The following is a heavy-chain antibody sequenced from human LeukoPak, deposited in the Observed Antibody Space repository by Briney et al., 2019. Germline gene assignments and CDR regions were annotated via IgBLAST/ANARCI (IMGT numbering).Heavy chain of an antibody. D-gene: IGHD2-8*02. CDR3: AKGILTFDDDDAFDI. CDR1: GFTFDDYA. CDR2: ISGDGGST. Sequence: PGGSLRLSCAASGFTFDDYAMHWVRQAPGKGLEWVSLISGDGGSTYYADSVKGRFTISRDNSKNSLYLQMNSLRTEDTALYYCAKGILTFDDDDAFDIWGQGTMVTVSS. J-gene: IGHJ3*02. V-gene: IGHV3-43*02.